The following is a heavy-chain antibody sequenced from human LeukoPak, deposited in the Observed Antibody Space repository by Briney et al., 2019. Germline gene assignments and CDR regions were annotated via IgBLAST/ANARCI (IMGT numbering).Heavy chain of an antibody. J-gene: IGHJ4*02. Sequence: PSETLSLTCSVSGGSISGYHWHWIRQPPGKGLEWIGYIYDSGSTNYNPSLESRVTMSVDTSKNQFSLELKSVTAADTAVYYCARESPRDGYPHYWGRGTLVTVSS. CDR1: GGSISGYH. V-gene: IGHV4-59*01. CDR3: ARESPRDGYPHY. D-gene: IGHD5-24*01. CDR2: IYDSGST.